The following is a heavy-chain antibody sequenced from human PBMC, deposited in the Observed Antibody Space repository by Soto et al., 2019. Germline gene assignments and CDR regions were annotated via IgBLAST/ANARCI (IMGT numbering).Heavy chain of an antibody. J-gene: IGHJ3*02. CDR1: GFTFSGSA. V-gene: IGHV3-73*01. CDR2: IRSKANSYAT. Sequence: EVQLVESGGGLVQPGGSLKLSCAASGFTFSGSAMHWVRQASGKGLEWVGRIRSKANSYATAYAASVKGRFTISRDDSKNTAYLQMNSLKTEDTAVYYCTRHPSGCSGGSCYSGFGDAFDIWGQGTMVTVSS. D-gene: IGHD2-15*01. CDR3: TRHPSGCSGGSCYSGFGDAFDI.